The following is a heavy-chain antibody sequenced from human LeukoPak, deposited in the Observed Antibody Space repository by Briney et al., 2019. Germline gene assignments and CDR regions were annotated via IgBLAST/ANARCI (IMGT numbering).Heavy chain of an antibody. CDR2: ISSNCRST. J-gene: IGHJ6*02. D-gene: IGHD5-24*01. V-gene: IGHV3-64D*06. CDR1: GFTFSSYA. CDR3: VSGPVEMATIQALDSSGGMDV. Sequence: GGSLRLSCSASGFTFSSYAMHWVRHAPGKGLEYVSAISSNCRSTYYADSVKGRFITSSDNSKNTLYFQMSSLSAEDTAVYYCVSGPVEMATIQALDSSGGMDVWGQGTTVTVSS.